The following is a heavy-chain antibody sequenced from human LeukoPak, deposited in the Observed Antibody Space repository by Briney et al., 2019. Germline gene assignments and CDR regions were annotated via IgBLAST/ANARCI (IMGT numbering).Heavy chain of an antibody. CDR3: ASGESDYLGYYGMGV. D-gene: IGHD4-17*01. J-gene: IGHJ6*04. CDR2: IYYSGST. Sequence: SETLSLTCTVSGGSISSYYWSWIRQPPGKGLEWIGYIYYSGSTNYNPSLKSRVTISVDTSKNQFSLKLSSVTAADTAVYYCASGESDYLGYYGMGVWGKGTTVTVSS. CDR1: GGSISSYY. V-gene: IGHV4-59*01.